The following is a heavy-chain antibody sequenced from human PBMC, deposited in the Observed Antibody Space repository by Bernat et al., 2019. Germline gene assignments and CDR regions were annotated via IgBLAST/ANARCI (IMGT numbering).Heavy chain of an antibody. CDR1: GFTFSSYG. CDR2: IWYDGSNK. V-gene: IGHV3-33*01. D-gene: IGHD3-10*01. Sequence: QVQLVESGGGVVQPGRSLRLSCAASGFTFSSYGMHWVRQAPGKGLEWVAVIWYDGSNKYYADSVKGRFTISRDNSKNTLYLQMNSLGAEDTAVYYCARGGVGYYGSGRSTATTPDYRGQGTLVTVSS. J-gene: IGHJ4*02. CDR3: ARGGVGYYGSGRSTATTPDY.